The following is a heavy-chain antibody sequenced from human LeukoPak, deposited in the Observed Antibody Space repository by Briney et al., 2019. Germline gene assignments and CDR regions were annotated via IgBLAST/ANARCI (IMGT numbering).Heavy chain of an antibody. CDR1: GYTFTGCF. D-gene: IGHD6-6*01. Sequence: VASVKVSCKASGYTFTGCFMHWVRQAPGQGLEWMGWIAPNSGGTNYAQKFQGRVTMTRDTSIITAYMELSRLTSDDTAVYYCAREYSSSSGRLYGNWGLGTLVAVSS. J-gene: IGHJ4*02. CDR2: IAPNSGGT. CDR3: AREYSSSSGRLYGN. V-gene: IGHV1-2*02.